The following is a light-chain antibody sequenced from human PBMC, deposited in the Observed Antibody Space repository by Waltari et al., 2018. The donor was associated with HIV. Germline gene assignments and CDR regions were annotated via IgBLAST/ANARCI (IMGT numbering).Light chain of an antibody. CDR3: CSYAGSSYV. CDR2: DVS. J-gene: IGLJ1*01. CDR1: RSDVGGYNY. V-gene: IGLV2-11*01. Sequence: QSALTQPRSVSGSPGQSVTIPCTGTRSDVGGYNYVSWYQHHPGKVPKLMIYDVSKRPSGVPDRFSGSKSGNTASLTISGLQAEDEADYYCCSYAGSSYVFGTGTKVTVL.